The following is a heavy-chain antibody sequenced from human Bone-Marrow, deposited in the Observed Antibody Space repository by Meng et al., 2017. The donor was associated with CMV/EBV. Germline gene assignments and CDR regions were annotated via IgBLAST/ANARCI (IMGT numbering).Heavy chain of an antibody. D-gene: IGHD6-13*01. CDR1: GGSFSGYY. J-gene: IGHJ5*02. CDR3: ARGGIAAAFYNWFDP. CDR2: IYYSGST. V-gene: IGHV4-59*01. Sequence: GSLRLSCAVYGGSFSGYYWSWIRQPPGKGLEWIGYIYYSGSTNYNPSLKSRVTISVDTSKNQFSLKLSSVTAADTAVYYCARGGIAAAFYNWFDPWGQGTLVTVSS.